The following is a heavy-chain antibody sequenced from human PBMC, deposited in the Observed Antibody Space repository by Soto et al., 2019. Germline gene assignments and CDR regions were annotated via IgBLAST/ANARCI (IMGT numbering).Heavy chain of an antibody. CDR3: ARLEGLATISYYFDY. CDR2: IYYRGNT. Sequence: SETLSLTCSVSGDSINSDNYYWGWIRQPPGKGLEWIGSIYYRGNTYYNPSLKTRVTISLDKSKSQFSLKLNSVTAADSAVYFCARLEGLATISYYFDYWGQGTLVTVS. V-gene: IGHV4-39*01. D-gene: IGHD3-16*02. J-gene: IGHJ4*02. CDR1: GDSINSDNYY.